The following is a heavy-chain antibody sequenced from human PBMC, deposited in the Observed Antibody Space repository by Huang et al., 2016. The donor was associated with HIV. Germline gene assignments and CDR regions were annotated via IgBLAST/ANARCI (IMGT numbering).Heavy chain of an antibody. J-gene: IGHJ4*02. CDR2: INTNTGNP. Sequence: QVQLVHSESELKKPGASVKVSCKASGYTFTSYAMNWVRQAPGKGLEWRGWINTNTGNPTYAQGFTGRFVFSLDTSVSTAYLQISSLKAEDTAVYYCARGLFDYWGQGTLVTVSS. V-gene: IGHV7-4-1*02. CDR1: GYTFTSYA. CDR3: ARGLFDY.